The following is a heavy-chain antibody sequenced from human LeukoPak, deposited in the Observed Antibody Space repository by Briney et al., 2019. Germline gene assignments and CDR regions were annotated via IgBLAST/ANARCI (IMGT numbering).Heavy chain of an antibody. CDR3: AKTSSSPTDY. CDR1: GFTFDDYA. V-gene: IGHV3-9*01. CDR2: ISWNSGSI. Sequence: GGSLRLSCAASGFTFDDYAMHWVRQAPGKGLEWVSGISWNSGSIGYADSVKGRFTISRDNAKNSLYLQMNSLRAEDTAVYYCAKTSSSPTDYWGQGTLVTVSS. D-gene: IGHD6-6*01. J-gene: IGHJ4*02.